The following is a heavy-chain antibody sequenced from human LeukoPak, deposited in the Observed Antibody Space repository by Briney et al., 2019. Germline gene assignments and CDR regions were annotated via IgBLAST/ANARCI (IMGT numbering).Heavy chain of an antibody. CDR2: INPSGGST. D-gene: IGHD6-13*01. CDR3: ARGGLGIAAAGD. V-gene: IGHV1-46*01. J-gene: IGHJ4*02. CDR1: GYTFTSYY. Sequence: ASVKVSCKASGYTFTSYYMHWVRQASGQGLEWMGIINPSGGSTSYAQKFQGRVTMTRDMSTSTVYMELSSLRSEDTAVYYCARGGLGIAAAGDWGQGTLVTVSS.